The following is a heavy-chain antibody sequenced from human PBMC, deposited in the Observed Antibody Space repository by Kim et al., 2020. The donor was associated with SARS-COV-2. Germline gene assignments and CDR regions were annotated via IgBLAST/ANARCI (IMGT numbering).Heavy chain of an antibody. J-gene: IGHJ6*02. CDR1: GYTFTGYY. Sequence: ASVKVSCKASGYTFTGYYMHWVRQAPGQGLEWMGWINPNSGGTNYAQKFQGWVTMTRDTSISTAYMELSRLRSDDTAVYYCARGKDYDILTGWVNYYYYGMDVWGQGTTVTVSS. V-gene: IGHV1-2*04. CDR3: ARGKDYDILTGWVNYYYYGMDV. D-gene: IGHD3-9*01. CDR2: INPNSGGT.